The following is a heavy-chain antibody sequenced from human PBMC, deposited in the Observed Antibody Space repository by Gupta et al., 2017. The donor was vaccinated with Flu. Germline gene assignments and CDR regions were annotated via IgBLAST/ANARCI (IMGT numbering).Heavy chain of an antibody. CDR2: SSSSEIT. CDR1: GFNFRSYE. Sequence: EVQLVESGGGLVPPGGALRLSCAASGFNFRSYEMSWVRQAPGRGLEWISFSSSSEITYYTDPVRGRFTSSRDNANNSVYLQMSSLRDEDTAVYYCARGHWDNWGQGTLVTVSS. V-gene: IGHV3-48*03. CDR3: ARGHWDN. J-gene: IGHJ4*02.